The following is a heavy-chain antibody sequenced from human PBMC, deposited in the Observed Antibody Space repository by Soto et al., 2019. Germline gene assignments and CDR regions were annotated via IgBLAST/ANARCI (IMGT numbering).Heavy chain of an antibody. J-gene: IGHJ4*02. CDR3: ARDPVGYCSTTSCFYFDS. V-gene: IGHV3-74*01. D-gene: IGHD2-2*03. CDR2: INSDGSGT. CDR1: GFTFSSSW. Sequence: PXGSLRLSCAASGFTFSSSWMHWVRQAPGKGLVWVSRINSDGSGTSYADSVKGRFTISRDNAKNTLYLQMNSLRAEDTAVYYCARDPVGYCSTTSCFYFDSWGLGTLVTVSS.